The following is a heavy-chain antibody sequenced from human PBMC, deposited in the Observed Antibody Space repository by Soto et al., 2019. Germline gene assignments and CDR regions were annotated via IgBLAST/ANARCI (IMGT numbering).Heavy chain of an antibody. D-gene: IGHD3-16*01. J-gene: IGHJ4*02. V-gene: IGHV3-30-3*01. CDR1: GFTFSSYA. CDR2: ISYDGSNK. CDR3: ERGSITFGGANYFDY. Sequence: QVQLVESGGGVVQPGRSLRLSCAASGFTFSSYAMHWVRQAPGKGLEWVAVISYDGSNKYYADSVKGRFTISRDNSKNTLYLQMNSLRAEDKAVYYCERGSITFGGANYFDYLGQGTLVTVS.